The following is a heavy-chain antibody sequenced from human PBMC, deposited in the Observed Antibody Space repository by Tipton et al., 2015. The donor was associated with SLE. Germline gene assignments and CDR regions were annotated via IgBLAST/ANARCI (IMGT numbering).Heavy chain of an antibody. V-gene: IGHV4-38-2*01. D-gene: IGHD3-10*01. CDR3: ARANYYGSGRQDY. CDR1: DYSIRSNYF. Sequence: TLSLTCVVSDYSIRSNYFWAWIRQPPGKGLEWIGSIYYSGSTYYNPSLKSRVTISVDTSKNQFSLKLSSVTAADTAVYYCARANYYGSGRQDYWGQGTLVTVSS. CDR2: IYYSGST. J-gene: IGHJ4*02.